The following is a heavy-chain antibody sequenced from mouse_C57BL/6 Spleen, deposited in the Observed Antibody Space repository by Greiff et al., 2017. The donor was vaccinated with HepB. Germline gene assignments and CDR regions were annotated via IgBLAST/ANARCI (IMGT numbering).Heavy chain of an antibody. CDR1: GYSITSGYY. CDR2: ISYDGSN. D-gene: IGHD4-1*01. V-gene: IGHV3-6*01. Sequence: EVKVEESGPGLVKPSQSLSLTCSVTGYSITSGYYWNWIRQFPGNKLEWMGYISYDGSNNYNPSLKNRISITRDTSKNQFFLKLNSVTTEDTATYYCARPGTRGYYAMDYWGQGTSVTVSS. CDR3: ARPGTRGYYAMDY. J-gene: IGHJ4*01.